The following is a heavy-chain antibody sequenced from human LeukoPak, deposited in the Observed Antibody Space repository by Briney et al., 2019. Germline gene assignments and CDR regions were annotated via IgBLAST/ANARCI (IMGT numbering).Heavy chain of an antibody. J-gene: IGHJ4*02. CDR1: GFTFSSYS. CDR3: ARDPHLGSGRGYYFDY. V-gene: IGHV3-21*01. D-gene: IGHD2-15*01. CDR2: ISSSSSYI. Sequence: GGSLRLSCAASGFTFSSYSMNWVRQAPGKGLEWVSSISSSSSYIYYADSVKGRFTISRDNAKNSLYLQMDSLREADTAVYYCARDPHLGSGRGYYFDYWGQGTLLTVSS.